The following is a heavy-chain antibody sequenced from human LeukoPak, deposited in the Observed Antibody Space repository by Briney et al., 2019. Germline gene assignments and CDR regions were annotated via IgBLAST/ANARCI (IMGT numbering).Heavy chain of an antibody. J-gene: IGHJ4*02. D-gene: IGHD4-17*01. CDR1: GFTFSTYG. CDR3: ARDRAGGDHRYFDS. CDR2: IWYDGSNE. V-gene: IGHV3-33*08. Sequence: GGSLRLSCAASGFTFSTYGMHWVRQAPGKGLEGGAVIWYDGSNENYPDSVKGRFPISRDNSKNKLYLQMNSLGVEDTAVYYCARDRAGGDHRYFDSWGQGTPVTVSS.